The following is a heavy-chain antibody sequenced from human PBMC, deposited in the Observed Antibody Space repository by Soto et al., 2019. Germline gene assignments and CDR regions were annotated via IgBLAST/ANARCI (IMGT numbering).Heavy chain of an antibody. V-gene: IGHV4-31*03. CDR2: IFYTGST. CDR3: ARDGPHDGYYYYGMDV. J-gene: IGHJ6*02. CDR1: GNSISTGAYY. Sequence: TLSLTCNVSGNSISTGAYYWSWIRQHPGKGLEWIGHIFYTGSTHYNPSLKSRLTISVDTSKNQFSLKLSSVTAADTAVYYCARDGPHDGYYYYGMDVWGQGTTVTVSS.